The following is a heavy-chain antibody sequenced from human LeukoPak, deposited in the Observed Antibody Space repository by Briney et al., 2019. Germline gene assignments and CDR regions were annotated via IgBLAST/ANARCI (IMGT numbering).Heavy chain of an antibody. D-gene: IGHD6-13*01. Sequence: PGGSLRLSCAASGFTFSSYAMNWVRQAPGKGLEWVSGLSGSGGNTNYADSVKGRFTIFRDNSKNTLYLLMNSLRAEDTALYYCAKATAGYWYFDLWGRGTLVTVSS. CDR3: AKATAGYWYFDL. V-gene: IGHV3-23*01. CDR1: GFTFSSYA. CDR2: LSGSGGNT. J-gene: IGHJ2*01.